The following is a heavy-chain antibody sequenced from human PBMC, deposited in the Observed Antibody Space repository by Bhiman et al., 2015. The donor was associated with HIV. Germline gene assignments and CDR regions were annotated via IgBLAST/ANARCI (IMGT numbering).Heavy chain of an antibody. V-gene: IGHV3-9*01. Sequence: EVQLVESGGGLVQPGRSLRLSCAASGFTFDDYAMHWVRQAPGKGLEWVSGISWNSGYIGYAASVRGRFTISRDNANNSLYLQMNSLRAEDTALYYCAKGLYASSWGAFDYWGPGNPWSSSPQ. D-gene: IGHD6-13*01. CDR1: GFTFDDYA. J-gene: IGHJ4*02. CDR2: ISWNSGYI. CDR3: AKGLYASSWGAFDY.